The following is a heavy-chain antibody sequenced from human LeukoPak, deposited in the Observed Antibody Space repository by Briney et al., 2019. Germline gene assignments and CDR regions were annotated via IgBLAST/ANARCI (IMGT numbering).Heavy chain of an antibody. Sequence: GGSLRLSCTVSGITFREYAMSWVRKAPGKAWEWGGFISSKAYGGTTEYAASVKGRFTISRDDSKSNAYLQMNSLKTEDTAVYYCTRVQVVMVTATHYFDYWGQGTLVTVSS. D-gene: IGHD2-15*01. CDR3: TRVQVVMVTATHYFDY. CDR2: ISSKAYGGTT. CDR1: GITFREYA. V-gene: IGHV3-49*04. J-gene: IGHJ4*02.